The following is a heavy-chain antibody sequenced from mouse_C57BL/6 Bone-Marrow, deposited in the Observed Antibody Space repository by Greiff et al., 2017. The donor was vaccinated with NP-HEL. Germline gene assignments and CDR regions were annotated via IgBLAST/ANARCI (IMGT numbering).Heavy chain of an antibody. V-gene: IGHV2-9*01. D-gene: IGHD1-1*01. CDR3: AIAYYGSSSAWFAY. J-gene: IGHJ3*01. CDR1: GFSLTSYG. Sequence: VQLQQSGPGLVAPSPSLSIPCTVSGFSLTSYGVDCVRQPPGKGLEWLGVIWGGGSTNYNSALMSRLSISKDNSKSQVFLKMNSLQTDDTAMYYCAIAYYGSSSAWFAYWGQGTLVTVSA. CDR2: IWGGGST.